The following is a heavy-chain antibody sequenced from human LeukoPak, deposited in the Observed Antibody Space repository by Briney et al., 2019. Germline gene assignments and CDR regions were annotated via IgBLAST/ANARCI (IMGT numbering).Heavy chain of an antibody. D-gene: IGHD6-19*01. CDR2: ISSSGSTI. J-gene: IGHJ6*03. V-gene: IGHV3-48*03. Sequence: GRSLRLSCAASGFTFSSYEMNWVRQAPGKGLEWVSYISSSGSTIYYADSVKGRFTISRDNAKNSLYLQMNSLRAEDTAVYYCARSAVAEPYYYYMDVWGKGTTVTVSS. CDR3: ARSAVAEPYYYYMDV. CDR1: GFTFSSYE.